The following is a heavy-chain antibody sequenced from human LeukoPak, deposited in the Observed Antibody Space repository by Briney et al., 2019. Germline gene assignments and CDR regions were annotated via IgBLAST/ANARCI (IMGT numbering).Heavy chain of an antibody. CDR3: ARLLTGDAFDI. CDR1: GYSISSGYY. Sequence: PSETLSLTCAVSGYSISSGYYWGWIRQPPGKGLEWIGSIYHSGSTYYNPSLKSRVTISVDTPKNQFSLKLSSVTAADTAVYYCARLLTGDAFDIWGQGTMVTVSS. J-gene: IGHJ3*02. D-gene: IGHD7-27*01. V-gene: IGHV4-38-2*01. CDR2: IYHSGST.